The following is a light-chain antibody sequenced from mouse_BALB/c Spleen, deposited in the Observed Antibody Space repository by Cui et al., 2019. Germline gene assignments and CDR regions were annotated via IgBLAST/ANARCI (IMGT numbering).Light chain of an antibody. CDR1: QDNNKY. CDR3: LQYDNLYT. V-gene: IGKV19-93*01. J-gene: IGKJ2*01. CDR2: YTP. Sequence: DIQMTQSPSSLSTSLRSKVTITCKASQDNNKYIAWYQHKPCKGPRLLIHYTPALQPGISSRFSGSGSGRDYSFSIINLEPEDIATYYCLQYDNLYTFGGGTKLEIK.